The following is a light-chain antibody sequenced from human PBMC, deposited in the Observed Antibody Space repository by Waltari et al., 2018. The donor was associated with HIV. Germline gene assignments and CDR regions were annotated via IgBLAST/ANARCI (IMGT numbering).Light chain of an antibody. Sequence: QSALPQPASVSGSLGPSVTISCPGANSAIGGYYYVSWYQQHPGNAPKLIIHEVSNRPCGIYDRFSGSKSGNTASLTISGLQAEDESDYYCSSFITTTTHVVFGGGTRLTVL. J-gene: IGLJ2*01. CDR2: EVS. CDR1: NSAIGGYYY. V-gene: IGLV2-14*01. CDR3: SSFITTTTHVV.